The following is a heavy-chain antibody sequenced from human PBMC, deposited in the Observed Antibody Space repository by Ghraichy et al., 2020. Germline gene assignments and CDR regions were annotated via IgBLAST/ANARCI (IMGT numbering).Heavy chain of an antibody. V-gene: IGHV4-38-2*01. D-gene: IGHD4-17*01. Sequence: SETLSLTCAVSGYSISSGYFWGWIRQPPGKGLEWIGSIFHIGTTYYNPSLKSRVTISVDTSKNQFSLNLSSVTSAETAVYYCARNDGDYPNDAFDVWGQGTMVTVSS. CDR3: ARNDGDYPNDAFDV. J-gene: IGHJ3*01. CDR2: IFHIGTT. CDR1: GYSISSGYF.